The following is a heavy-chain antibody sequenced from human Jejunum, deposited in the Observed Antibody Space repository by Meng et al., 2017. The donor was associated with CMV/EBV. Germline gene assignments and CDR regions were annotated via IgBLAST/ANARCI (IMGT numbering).Heavy chain of an antibody. J-gene: IGHJ4*02. Sequence: YCFTDYYLHWMRQAHGQGLGWMGRINPNSGDTYFALKFQGRVTMTRDTPINTAYMELSSLRSDDTALYYCAIIGYCSSITCSGIGDYWGQGTLVTSPQ. V-gene: IGHV1-2*06. CDR3: AIIGYCSSITCSGIGDY. D-gene: IGHD2-2*01. CDR1: YCFTDYY. CDR2: INPNSGDT.